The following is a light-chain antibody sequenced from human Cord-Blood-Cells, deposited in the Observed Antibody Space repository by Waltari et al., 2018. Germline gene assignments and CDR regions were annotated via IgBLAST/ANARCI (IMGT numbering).Light chain of an antibody. CDR2: EVS. CDR1: SSDVGCYNL. Sequence: QSALTQPASVSGSPGQSLTISCTGTSSDVGCYNLVSWYQQHPGKAPKLMFYEVSKRHSAISNRFSGSKPGYTASLTISGLQAEDEADYYCCSYAGSSTWVFGGGTKLTVL. V-gene: IGLV2-23*02. CDR3: CSYAGSSTWV. J-gene: IGLJ3*02.